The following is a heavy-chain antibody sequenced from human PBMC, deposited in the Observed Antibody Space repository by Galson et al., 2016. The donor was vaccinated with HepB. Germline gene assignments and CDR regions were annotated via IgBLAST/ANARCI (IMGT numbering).Heavy chain of an antibody. D-gene: IGHD3/OR15-3a*01. Sequence: SETLSLTCTVSGGSTSSSSYFWAWIRQPPGKGLDWIGSIYYSGTTHYNPSLQSRVSISVDTSKNEFSLRLSSVTAADTSIYSCARQDRAGLVNFWGRGRMVTVSS. CDR2: IYYSGTT. J-gene: IGHJ3*01. V-gene: IGHV4-39*01. CDR1: GGSTSSSSYF. CDR3: ARQDRAGLVNF.